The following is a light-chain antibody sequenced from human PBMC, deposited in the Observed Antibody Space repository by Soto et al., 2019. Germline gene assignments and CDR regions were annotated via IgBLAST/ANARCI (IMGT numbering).Light chain of an antibody. CDR2: GGS. V-gene: IGKV3-20*01. J-gene: IGKJ1*01. CDR3: QQDCSSPWT. Sequence: EIVLTQSPGTLSLSPGERATLSCRASQSVSSNHLAWYQQKPGQAPRLLIYGGSTRATGIPDRFSGSGSGTDFTLTISRLEPEDFAVYYCQQDCSSPWTFGQGTKVDIK. CDR1: QSVSSNH.